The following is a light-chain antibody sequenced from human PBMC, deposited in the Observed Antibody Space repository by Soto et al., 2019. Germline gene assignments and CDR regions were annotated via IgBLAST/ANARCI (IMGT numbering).Light chain of an antibody. J-gene: IGKJ4*01. Sequence: EIVMTQSPATLSVSTGERATLSCRASQSVSGGLAWYQQKPGQAPGLLFYGASTRATGIPARFSGSGSGTDFTLTISSLQSEDFAVYYCQQYNNWPSTFGGGTKVEIK. CDR3: QQYNNWPST. V-gene: IGKV3D-15*01. CDR1: QSVSGG. CDR2: GAS.